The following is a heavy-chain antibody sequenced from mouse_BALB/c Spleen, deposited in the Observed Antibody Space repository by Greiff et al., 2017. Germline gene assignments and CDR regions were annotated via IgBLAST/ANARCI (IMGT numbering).Heavy chain of an antibody. Sequence: EVQVVESGGGLVQPGGSMKLSCVASGFTFSNYWMNWVRQSPEKGLEWVAEIRLKSNNYATHYAESVKGRFTISRDDSKSSVYLQMNNLRAEDTGIYYCTRSLRVYAMDYWGQGTSVTVSS. CDR3: TRSLRVYAMDY. D-gene: IGHD1-2*01. CDR1: GFTFSNYW. CDR2: IRLKSNNYAT. J-gene: IGHJ4*01. V-gene: IGHV6-6*02.